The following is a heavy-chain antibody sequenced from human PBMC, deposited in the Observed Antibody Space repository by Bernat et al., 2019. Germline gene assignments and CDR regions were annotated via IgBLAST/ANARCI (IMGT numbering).Heavy chain of an antibody. CDR2: IYYTGST. CDR3: ARARGITAAAHPRFDY. CDR1: GGSIGSYY. D-gene: IGHD6-25*01. V-gene: IGHV4-59*01. Sequence: QVQLQESGPGLVKPSETLSLTCTVSGGSIGSYYWTWIRQPPGKGLEWIGYIYYTGSTNYNPSLKSRVTISVETSKKQVSLKLSSVTAADAAVYYCARARGITAAAHPRFDYWGQGTLVTVSS. J-gene: IGHJ4*02.